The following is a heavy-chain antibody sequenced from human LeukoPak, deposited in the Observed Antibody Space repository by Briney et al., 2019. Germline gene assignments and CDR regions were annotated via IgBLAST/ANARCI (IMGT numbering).Heavy chain of an antibody. V-gene: IGHV4-34*01. J-gene: IGHJ4*02. Sequence: PSETLSLTCAVYGGSFSGYYWSWIRQPPGKGPEWIGEINHSGSTNYNPSLKSRVTISVDTSKNQFSLKLSSVTAADTAAYYCARHELPSYYFDYWGQGTLVTVSS. CDR1: GGSFSGYY. CDR3: ARHELPSYYFDY. CDR2: INHSGST. D-gene: IGHD3-10*01.